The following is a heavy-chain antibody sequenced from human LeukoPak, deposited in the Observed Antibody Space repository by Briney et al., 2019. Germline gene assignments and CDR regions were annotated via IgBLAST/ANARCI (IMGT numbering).Heavy chain of an antibody. Sequence: GGSLRLSCAASGFTFSSYAMSWVRQAPGKGLEWVSAISDSGGSTYYAASVKGRFTISRDNSKNTLYLQMNSLRAEDTAVYYCAKASLSGRNPYYFDYWGQGTLVTVSS. J-gene: IGHJ4*02. CDR2: ISDSGGST. CDR1: GFTFSSYA. D-gene: IGHD3-10*01. CDR3: AKASLSGRNPYYFDY. V-gene: IGHV3-23*01.